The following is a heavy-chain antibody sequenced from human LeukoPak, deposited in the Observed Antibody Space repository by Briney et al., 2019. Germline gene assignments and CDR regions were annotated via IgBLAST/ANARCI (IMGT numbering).Heavy chain of an antibody. V-gene: IGHV4-39*01. CDR2: IYYSGST. Sequence: SETLSLTCTVSGGSISSSGYYWGWIRQPPGKGLEWIGSIYYSGSTYYNPSLKSRVTISVDTSKNQFSLKLSSVTAADTAVYYCARVNPINSGFYAYWGQGTLVTVSS. CDR1: GGSISSSGYY. D-gene: IGHD3-22*01. CDR3: ARVNPINSGFYAY. J-gene: IGHJ4*02.